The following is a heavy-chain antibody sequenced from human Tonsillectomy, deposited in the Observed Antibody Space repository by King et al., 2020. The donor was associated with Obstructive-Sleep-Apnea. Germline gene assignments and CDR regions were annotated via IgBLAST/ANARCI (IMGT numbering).Heavy chain of an antibody. CDR2: IYYSGST. J-gene: IGHJ4*02. CDR3: ARGGYYYFDY. V-gene: IGHV4-59*08. CDR1: GGSISTYY. D-gene: IGHD3-22*01. Sequence: VQLQESGPGLGKPSENLTLTCTVSGGSISTYYWNWFRQAPGKGLEWIGYIYYSGSTNCNPSLKSRVTISVDTSKNQFSLNLRSVTAADTAVYYCARGGYYYFDYWGQGTLATVSS.